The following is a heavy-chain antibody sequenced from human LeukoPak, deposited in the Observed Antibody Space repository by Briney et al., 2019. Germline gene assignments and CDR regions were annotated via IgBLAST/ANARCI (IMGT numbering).Heavy chain of an antibody. D-gene: IGHD6-13*01. Sequence: SETLSLTCTVSGGSISSYYWSWIRQPPGKGLEWIGYIYYSGSTNYNPSLKSRVTISVDTSKNQFSLKLSSVTAADTAVYYCGREVIAAAGRRWFDPWGQGTLVTVSS. J-gene: IGHJ5*02. CDR2: IYYSGST. V-gene: IGHV4-59*01. CDR3: GREVIAAAGRRWFDP. CDR1: GGSISSYY.